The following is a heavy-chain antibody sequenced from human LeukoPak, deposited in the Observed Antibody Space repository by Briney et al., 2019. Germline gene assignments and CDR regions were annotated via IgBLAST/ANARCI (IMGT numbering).Heavy chain of an antibody. CDR3: ARGQIDLLRNYFDS. D-gene: IGHD3-22*01. CDR2: IYTAGNT. V-gene: IGHV3-66*01. CDR1: GFTFSSYS. Sequence: GGSLRLSXAASGFTFSSYSMNWVRQAPGKGLEWLSIIYTAGNTVSAESVKGRFIISRDNSRNTVHLQMNSLRDDDTAVYYCARGQIDLLRNYFDSWGPGTLVAVSS. J-gene: IGHJ4*02.